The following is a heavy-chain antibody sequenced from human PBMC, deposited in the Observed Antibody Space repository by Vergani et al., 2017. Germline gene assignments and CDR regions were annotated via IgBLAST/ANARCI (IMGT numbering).Heavy chain of an antibody. V-gene: IGHV3-23*01. CDR3: AKEGYDSSGYYPIYWYFDL. D-gene: IGHD3-22*01. CDR1: GFTFSSYA. Sequence: EVQLLESGGGLVQPGGSLRLSCAASGFTFSSYAMSWVRQAPGKGLEWVSAISGSGGSTYYADSVKGRFTISRDTSKNTLYLQMNSLRAEDTAVYYCAKEGYDSSGYYPIYWYFDLWGRGTLVTVSS. CDR2: ISGSGGST. J-gene: IGHJ2*01.